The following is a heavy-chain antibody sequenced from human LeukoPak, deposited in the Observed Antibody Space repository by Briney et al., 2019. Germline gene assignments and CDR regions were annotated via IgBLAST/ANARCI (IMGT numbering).Heavy chain of an antibody. CDR3: AKDRGVWILRNFDY. CDR1: GFTFSSYG. V-gene: IGHV3-30*02. CDR2: IRSDEGNK. D-gene: IGHD5-18*01. J-gene: IGHJ4*02. Sequence: GGSLRLSCAASGFTFSSYGMHWVRQAPGKGLEWVAFIRSDEGNKYYADSVKGRFTISRDNSKNTLYLQMNSLRAEDTAVYYCAKDRGVWILRNFDYWGQGTLVTVSS.